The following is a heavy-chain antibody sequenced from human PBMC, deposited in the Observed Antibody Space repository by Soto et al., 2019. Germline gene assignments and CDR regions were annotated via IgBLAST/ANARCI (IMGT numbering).Heavy chain of an antibody. CDR1: GFTFSSYG. Sequence: QVQLVESGGGVVQPGRSLRLSCAASGFTFSSYGMHWVRQAPGKGLEWVAVISYDGSNKYYADSVKGRFTISRDNSKNTLYLQMNSLRAEDTAVYYCAKEVSQIAGYDPPGDYWGQGTLFTVSS. J-gene: IGHJ4*02. CDR2: ISYDGSNK. CDR3: AKEVSQIAGYDPPGDY. D-gene: IGHD5-12*01. V-gene: IGHV3-30*18.